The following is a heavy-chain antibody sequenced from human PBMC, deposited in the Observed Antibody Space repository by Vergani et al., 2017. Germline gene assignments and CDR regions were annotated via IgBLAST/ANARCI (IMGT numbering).Heavy chain of an antibody. CDR2: ISPGASTV. V-gene: IGHV3-11*04. CDR3: AMNPGISTTRHYYAMDV. Sequence: LEESGGGSVKPGGPLRLSCAASGFKFSDHYMSWIRQAPGKGLEWVSHISPGASTVSYTDSVSGRFTVSRDNDNNSLTLDMTTLRVEDTSVYYCAMNPGISTTRHYYAMDVWGQGTTVTVSS. CDR1: GFKFSDHY. J-gene: IGHJ6*02. D-gene: IGHD1-1*01.